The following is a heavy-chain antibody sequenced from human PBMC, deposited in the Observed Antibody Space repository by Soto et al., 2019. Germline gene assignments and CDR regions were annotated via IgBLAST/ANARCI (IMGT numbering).Heavy chain of an antibody. CDR3: ARLGSSGWYQGSYFDY. D-gene: IGHD6-19*01. Sequence: QLQLQESGPGLVRPSETLSLICTVSGGSITRNDHYWGWIRQSPGKGLEWIGEIKSSGSTNYNLSLKSRVSMSVETSKNQFSLKMNSVTAADTAVYYCARLGSSGWYQGSYFDYWGQGTLVTVSS. CDR1: GGSITRNDHY. V-gene: IGHV4-39*01. J-gene: IGHJ4*02. CDR2: IKSSGST.